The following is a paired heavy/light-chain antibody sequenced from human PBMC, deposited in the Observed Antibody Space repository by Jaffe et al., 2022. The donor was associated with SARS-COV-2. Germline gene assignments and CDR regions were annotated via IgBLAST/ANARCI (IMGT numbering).Light chain of an antibody. J-gene: IGLJ3*02. CDR2: ENN. Sequence: QSVLTQPPSVSAAPGQKVTISCSGSSSNIGNNYVSWYQHLPGTAPKLLIYENNKRPSGIPDRFSGSRSGTSATLGITGLQTGDEADYYCGTWDSSLSAGVFGGGTKLTVL. CDR1: SSNIGNNY. V-gene: IGLV1-51*02. CDR3: GTWDSSLSAGV.
Heavy chain of an antibody. CDR1: GYTFSNYG. CDR3: ARASYVRGRNRRDDAFDI. D-gene: IGHD3-16*01. Sequence: QVQLVQSGAEVKKPGASVKVSCKASGYTFSNYGISWVRQAPGQGLEWMGWISAYNGNINYAQKFQGRVSMTTDTSTSTAYMDLRSLRSDDTAVYYCARASYVRGRNRRDDAFDIWGQGTMVTVSS. V-gene: IGHV1-18*01. J-gene: IGHJ3*02. CDR2: ISAYNGNI.